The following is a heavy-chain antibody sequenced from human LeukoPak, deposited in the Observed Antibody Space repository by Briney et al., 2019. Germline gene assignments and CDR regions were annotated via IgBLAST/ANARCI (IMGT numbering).Heavy chain of an antibody. CDR3: ARVSYYDSSGYYDLDAFDI. CDR2: IYSGGST. Sequence: PGGSLRLSCAASGFTVSSNYMSWVRPAPGKGLEWVSVIYSGGSTYYADSVKGRFTISRDNSKNTLYLQMNSLRAEDTAVYYCARVSYYDSSGYYDLDAFDIWGQGTMVTVSS. V-gene: IGHV3-66*01. J-gene: IGHJ3*02. CDR1: GFTVSSNY. D-gene: IGHD3-22*01.